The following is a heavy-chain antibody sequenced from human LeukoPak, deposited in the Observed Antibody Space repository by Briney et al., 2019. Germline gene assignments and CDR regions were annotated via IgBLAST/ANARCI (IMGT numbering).Heavy chain of an antibody. V-gene: IGHV4-59*13. D-gene: IGHD6-13*01. Sequence: SEPLSLTCTVSGASISDYYWNWIRQPPGKGLEWIGYIFYSGSTNYNPSLKSRVTISVDTSKNQFSLKLSSVTAADTAVYYCARAKAAAGIDYFDYWGQGTLVTVSS. J-gene: IGHJ4*02. CDR3: ARAKAAAGIDYFDY. CDR2: IFYSGST. CDR1: GASISDYY.